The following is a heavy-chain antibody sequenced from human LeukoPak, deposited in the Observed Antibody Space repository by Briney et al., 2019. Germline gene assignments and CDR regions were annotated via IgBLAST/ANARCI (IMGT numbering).Heavy chain of an antibody. CDR1: GGSISSYY. Sequence: SETLSLTCTVSGGSISSYYWSWIRQPPGKGLEWIGYIYTSGSTNYNPSLKSRVTISVDTSKNQFSLKLSSVTAADTAVYYCARSPNYEFWSGYPYYFDYWGQGTLVTVSS. J-gene: IGHJ4*02. CDR2: IYTSGST. CDR3: ARSPNYEFWSGYPYYFDY. D-gene: IGHD3-3*01. V-gene: IGHV4-4*09.